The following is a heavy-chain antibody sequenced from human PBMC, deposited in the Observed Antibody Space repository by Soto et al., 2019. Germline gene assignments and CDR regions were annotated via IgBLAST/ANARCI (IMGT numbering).Heavy chain of an antibody. D-gene: IGHD5-18*01. CDR1: GLTFSSYW. J-gene: IGHJ4*02. CDR2: IKQDGSEK. V-gene: IGHV3-7*01. CDR3: ARARSRGYNYGYCLDY. Sequence: EVQLVESGGGLVQPGGSLRLSCAASGLTFSSYWMSWVRQAPGKGLEWVANIKQDGSEKYYVDSVKGRFTISRDNAKNPLYLQMNSLRAEDTAVYYCARARSRGYNYGYCLDYWGQGTLVTVSS.